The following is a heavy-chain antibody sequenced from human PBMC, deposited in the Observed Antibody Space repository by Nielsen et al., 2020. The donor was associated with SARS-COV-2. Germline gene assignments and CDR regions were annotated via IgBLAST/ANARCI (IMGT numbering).Heavy chain of an antibody. J-gene: IGHJ4*02. D-gene: IGHD6-13*01. CDR2: IWYDGSNK. V-gene: IGHV3-33*08. Sequence: GESLKISCAASGFTVSSNYMSWVRQAPGKGLEWVAVIWYDGSNKYYADSVKGRYTISRDNSKNTLYLQMNSLRAEDTAVYYCARDVGYSSSWPGFDYWGQGTLVTVSS. CDR3: ARDVGYSSSWPGFDY. CDR1: GFTVSSNY.